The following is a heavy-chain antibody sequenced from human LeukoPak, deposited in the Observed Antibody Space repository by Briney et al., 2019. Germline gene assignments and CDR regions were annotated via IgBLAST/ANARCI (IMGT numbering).Heavy chain of an antibody. CDR1: GGSISSYY. CDR2: IYYSGST. CDR3: ARVEEGYGSGRRENYYYYYMDV. J-gene: IGHJ6*03. V-gene: IGHV4-59*01. D-gene: IGHD3-10*01. Sequence: SETLSHTCTVSGGSISSYYWSWIRQPPGKGLEWIGYIYYSGSTNYNPSLKSRVTISVDTSKNQFSLKLSSVTAADTAAYYCARVEEGYGSGRRENYYYYYMDVWGKGTTVTISS.